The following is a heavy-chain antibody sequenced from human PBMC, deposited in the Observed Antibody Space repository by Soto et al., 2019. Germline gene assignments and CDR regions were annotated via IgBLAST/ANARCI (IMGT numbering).Heavy chain of an antibody. Sequence: QAQLQESGPGLVKPSQTLSLTCTVSGGSISSGGYYWSWIRQHPGKGLEWIGYIYYSGSTYYNPSLKSRVTISVDTSNNQFSVNLSSVTAAHTAVYYCARSSYDFLSGNYGMDVWGQGTTVTVSS. CDR2: IYYSGST. D-gene: IGHD3-3*01. J-gene: IGHJ6*02. V-gene: IGHV4-31*03. CDR1: GGSISSGGYY. CDR3: ARSSYDFLSGNYGMDV.